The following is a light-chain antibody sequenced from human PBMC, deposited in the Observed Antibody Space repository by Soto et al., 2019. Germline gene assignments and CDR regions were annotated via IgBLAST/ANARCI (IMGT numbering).Light chain of an antibody. CDR2: AAS. J-gene: IGKJ5*01. V-gene: IGKV1-39*01. CDR3: QKNFSSPSIT. Sequence: IQLTQPPSPMFHSFEATFTFPSRASHDIGTFLNWYQQRPGEAPKLLIYAASNLKTGVPFRFSGSGSGTEFTLTISSLQPEDFATYYCQKNFSSPSITFGQGTRLEIK. CDR1: HDIGTF.